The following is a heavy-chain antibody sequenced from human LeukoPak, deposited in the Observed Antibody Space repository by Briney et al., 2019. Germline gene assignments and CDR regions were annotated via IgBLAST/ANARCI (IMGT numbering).Heavy chain of an antibody. CDR2: IIPIFGIA. Sequence: GASVKVSCKASGGTFSSYAISWVRQAPGQGLEWMGRIIPIFGIANYAQKFQGRVTTTADKSTSTAYMELSSLRSEDMAVYYCAVSLLGLYYFDYWGQGTLVTVSS. CDR3: AVSLLGLYYFDY. J-gene: IGHJ4*02. D-gene: IGHD3/OR15-3a*01. CDR1: GGTFSSYA. V-gene: IGHV1-69*04.